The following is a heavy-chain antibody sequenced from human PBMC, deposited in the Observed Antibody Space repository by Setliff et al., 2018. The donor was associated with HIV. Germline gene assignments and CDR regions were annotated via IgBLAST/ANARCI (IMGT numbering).Heavy chain of an antibody. Sequence: PSETLSLTCAVYGGSFSGYYWSWIRQPPGKGLEWIGEINHSGSTNYNPSLKSRVTISVDTSKNQFSLKLSSVTAADTAVFYCARLTTTHYYDSSAYYHPVWGQGTLVTVSS. D-gene: IGHD3-22*01. J-gene: IGHJ4*02. CDR3: ARLTTTHYYDSSAYYHPV. V-gene: IGHV4-34*01. CDR1: GGSFSGYY. CDR2: INHSGST.